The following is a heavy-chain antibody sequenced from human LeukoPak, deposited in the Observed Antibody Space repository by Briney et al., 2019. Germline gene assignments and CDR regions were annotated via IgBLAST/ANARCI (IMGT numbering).Heavy chain of an antibody. D-gene: IGHD4-23*01. J-gene: IGHJ3*02. Sequence: GGSLRLSCAASGFTFSSYSMNWVRQAPGKGLEWVSSISSSSYIYYADSVKGRFTISRDNAKNSLYLQMNSLRAEDTAVYYCARDRTVVTPDAFDIWGQGTMVTVSS. CDR1: GFTFSSYS. CDR3: ARDRTVVTPDAFDI. V-gene: IGHV3-21*01. CDR2: ISSSSYI.